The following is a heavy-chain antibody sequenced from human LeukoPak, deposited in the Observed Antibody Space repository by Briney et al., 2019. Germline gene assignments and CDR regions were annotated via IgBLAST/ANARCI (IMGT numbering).Heavy chain of an antibody. CDR1: GFTFRSYW. CDR3: ARDLIAGDHGNFAY. CDR2: INGDGSST. D-gene: IGHD6-13*01. V-gene: IGHV3-74*01. J-gene: IGHJ4*02. Sequence: GGSLRLSCAASGFTFRSYWMDWVRQAPGRGLVWISRINGDGSSTTYADSVKGRFTISRDNAKKTLYLQMNSLRAEDTAVYYCARDLIAGDHGNFAYWGQGTLVIVSS.